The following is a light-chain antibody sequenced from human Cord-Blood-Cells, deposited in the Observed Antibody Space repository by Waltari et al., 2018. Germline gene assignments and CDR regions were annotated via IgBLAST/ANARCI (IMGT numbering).Light chain of an antibody. CDR1: SSDVGGYHY. CDR2: DVS. Sequence: QSALTHPASVSGSHGQSITISCTGTSSDVGGYHYVSWYQQHPGKAPKLMIYDVSNRPSGVSNRFSGSKSGNTASLTISGLQAEDEADYYCSSYTSNVVFGGGTKLTVL. V-gene: IGLV2-14*01. J-gene: IGLJ2*01. CDR3: SSYTSNVV.